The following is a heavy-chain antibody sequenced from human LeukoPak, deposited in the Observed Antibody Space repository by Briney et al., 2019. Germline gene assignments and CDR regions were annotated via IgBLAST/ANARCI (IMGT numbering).Heavy chain of an antibody. J-gene: IGHJ5*02. D-gene: IGHD3-10*01. Sequence: SETLSLTCTVSGGSISSSSYYWGWIRQPPGKGLEWIGSIYYSGSTYYNPSLKSRVTISVDTSKNQFSLKLSSVTAADTAVYYCAIRGGSRTSWGQGTPVTVSS. CDR1: GGSISSSSYY. CDR3: AIRGGSRTS. V-gene: IGHV4-39*01. CDR2: IYYSGST.